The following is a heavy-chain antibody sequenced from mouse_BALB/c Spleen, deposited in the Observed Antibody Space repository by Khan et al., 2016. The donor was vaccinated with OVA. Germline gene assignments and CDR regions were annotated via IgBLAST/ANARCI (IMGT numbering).Heavy chain of an antibody. D-gene: IGHD2-10*01. V-gene: IGHV9-3-1*01. J-gene: IGHJ4*01. CDR1: GYTFTNYG. CDR2: INTYTGEP. Sequence: QIQLVQSGPELKKPGETVKISCKASGYTFTNYGMNWVKQSPGKALKWMGWINTYTGEPTYADYFKGRFAFSMETSASTAYLQISNLKNEDTATYFCARPPYFSSPLDHWGQGTSVTVSS. CDR3: ARPPYFSSPLDH.